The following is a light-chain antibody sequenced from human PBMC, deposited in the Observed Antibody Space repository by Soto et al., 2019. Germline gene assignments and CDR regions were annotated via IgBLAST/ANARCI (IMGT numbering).Light chain of an antibody. J-gene: IGKJ2*01. CDR1: QSINSNY. CDR2: GAS. V-gene: IGKV3-20*01. Sequence: EIVLTQSPGTLSLSPGERATLSCRASQSINSNYLAWYQQKPGQAPRLLIYGASSRATGIPDRFSGSGSGTDFTLTISRLEPEDFPVYSCQQYGSPRPRSDTFGQGAKLEIK. CDR3: QQYGSPRPRSDT.